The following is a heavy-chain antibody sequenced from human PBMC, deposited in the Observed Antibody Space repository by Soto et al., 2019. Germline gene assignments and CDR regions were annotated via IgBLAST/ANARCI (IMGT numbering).Heavy chain of an antibody. V-gene: IGHV1-2*04. Sequence: ASVKVSCKASGYTFTGYYMHWVRQAPGQGLEWMGWINPNSGGTNYAQKFQGWVTMTRDTSISTAYMELSRLRSDDMAVYYCARERAARYGTGVLKHYGMDFWGQGPMVTVSS. CDR2: INPNSGGT. D-gene: IGHD6-6*01. CDR3: ARERAARYGTGVLKHYGMDF. J-gene: IGHJ6*02. CDR1: GYTFTGYY.